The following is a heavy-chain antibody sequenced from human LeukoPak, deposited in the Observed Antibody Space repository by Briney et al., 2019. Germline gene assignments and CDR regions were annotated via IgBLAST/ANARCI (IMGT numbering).Heavy chain of an antibody. CDR2: ISYDGSNK. Sequence: SGGSLRLSCAASGFTFSSYGMHWVRQAPGKGLEWVAVISYDGSNKYYADSVKGRFTISRDNSKNTLYLQMNSLRAEDTAVYYCAKDQFPYLMEDAFDIWGQGTMVTVSS. V-gene: IGHV3-30*18. J-gene: IGHJ3*02. CDR3: AKDQFPYLMEDAFDI. D-gene: IGHD2/OR15-2a*01. CDR1: GFTFSSYG.